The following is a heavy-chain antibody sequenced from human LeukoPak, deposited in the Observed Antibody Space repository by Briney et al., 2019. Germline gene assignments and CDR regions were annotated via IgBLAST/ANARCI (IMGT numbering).Heavy chain of an antibody. CDR3: ARDEPSPDSTDLDY. D-gene: IGHD2/OR15-2a*01. CDR1: GFIFSSYS. V-gene: IGHV3-48*04. J-gene: IGHJ4*02. Sequence: GGSLRLSCAGSGFIFSSYSLNWVRQAPGKGLEWVSYISSTSSTKYYADSVKGRFTISRDNAKNSLYLQMNSLRAEDTAVYYCARDEPSPDSTDLDYWGQGTLVTVSS. CDR2: ISSTSSTK.